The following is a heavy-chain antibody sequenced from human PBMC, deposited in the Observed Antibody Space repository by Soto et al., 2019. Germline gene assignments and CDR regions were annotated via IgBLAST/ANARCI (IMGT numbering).Heavy chain of an antibody. V-gene: IGHV3-30*18. Sequence: QVQLVESGGGVVQPGRSLRLSCAASGFTFSSYGMHWVRQAPGKGLEWVAVISYDGSNKYYADSVKGRFTISRDNSKNTLYLQMNSLRAEDTAVHYCAKEDASGWYVIDYWGQGTLVTVSS. CDR3: AKEDASGWYVIDY. J-gene: IGHJ4*02. CDR1: GFTFSSYG. D-gene: IGHD6-19*01. CDR2: ISYDGSNK.